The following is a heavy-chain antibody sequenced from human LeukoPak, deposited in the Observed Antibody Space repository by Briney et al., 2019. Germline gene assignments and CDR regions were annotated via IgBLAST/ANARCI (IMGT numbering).Heavy chain of an antibody. CDR3: ASNLSGSYYNWFDP. CDR2: IYYSGST. V-gene: IGHV4-61*01. J-gene: IGHJ5*02. D-gene: IGHD1-26*01. Sequence: SETLSLTCTVSGGSVSSGSHYWSWIRQPPGKGLEWIGYIYYSGSTNYNPSLKSRVTISVDTSKNQFSLKLSSVTAADTAVYYCASNLSGSYYNWFDPWGQGTLVTVSS. CDR1: GGSVSSGSHY.